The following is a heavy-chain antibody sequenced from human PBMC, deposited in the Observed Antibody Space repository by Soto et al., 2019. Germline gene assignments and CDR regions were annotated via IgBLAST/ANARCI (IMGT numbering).Heavy chain of an antibody. CDR2: INHSGST. Sequence: SETLSLTCAVYGGSFSGYYWSWIRQPPGKGLEWIGEINHSGSTNYNPSLKSRVTISVDTSKNQFSLKLSSVTAADTAVYYCARVRISYDILTGYYINYYYSGMDVWGQGTTVTVSS. D-gene: IGHD3-9*01. J-gene: IGHJ6*02. CDR1: GGSFSGYY. CDR3: ARVRISYDILTGYYINYYYSGMDV. V-gene: IGHV4-34*01.